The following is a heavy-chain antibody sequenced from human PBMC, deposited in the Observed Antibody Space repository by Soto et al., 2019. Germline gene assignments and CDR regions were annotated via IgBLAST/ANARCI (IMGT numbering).Heavy chain of an antibody. CDR1: GGSISSSSSY. Sequence: PSETLSLTCTVPGGSISSSSSYWGWIRQPPGKGLEWVGSIYYLGNTYYNPSLGSRVTISVDTSKNQFSLKLRSVTAADTAVFYCAGLYPYESSGYHLXYWGQGALVTVSS. CDR3: AGLYPYESSGYHLXY. J-gene: IGHJ4*02. CDR2: IYYLGNT. V-gene: IGHV4-39*01. D-gene: IGHD3-22*01.